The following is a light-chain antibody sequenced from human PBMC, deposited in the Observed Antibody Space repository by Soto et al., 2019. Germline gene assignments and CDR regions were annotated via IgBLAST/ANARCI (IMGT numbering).Light chain of an antibody. Sequence: DIQMTQSPATLSASVGDRVTITCRASQSIGGWLVWYQQKPGKAPKLLIYQASSLQSGVPSRFSGSGSGTEFTLTISSLQPDDFATYYCQHYNSYAWTFGQGTKVDIK. CDR3: QHYNSYAWT. J-gene: IGKJ1*01. V-gene: IGKV1-5*03. CDR1: QSIGGW. CDR2: QAS.